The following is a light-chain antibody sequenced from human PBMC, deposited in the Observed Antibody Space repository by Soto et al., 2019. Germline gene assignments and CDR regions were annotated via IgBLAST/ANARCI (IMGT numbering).Light chain of an antibody. CDR3: SSYTSSNSHI. Sequence: QSALTQPASVSGSPGQSITISCTGTGSDVGGYNHVSWYQQHPGKAHKVMIYDVSNRPSGVSNRFSGSKSGNTASLTISGLQTEDEADYYCSSYTSSNSHIFGTGTKVTVL. CDR1: GSDVGGYNH. V-gene: IGLV2-14*03. CDR2: DVS. J-gene: IGLJ1*01.